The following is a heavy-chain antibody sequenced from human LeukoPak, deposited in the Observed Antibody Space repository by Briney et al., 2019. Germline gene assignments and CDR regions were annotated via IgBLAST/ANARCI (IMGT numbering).Heavy chain of an antibody. V-gene: IGHV4-39*07. CDR1: GGSISSSSYY. CDR3: ARYDILTGYYNC. CDR2: ICYSGST. J-gene: IGHJ4*02. Sequence: SETLSLTCTVPGGSISSSSYYWGWIRQPPGKGLEWIGSICYSGSTYYNPSLKSRVTISVDTSKNQFSLKLSSVTAADTAVYYCARYDILTGYYNCWGQGTLVTVSS. D-gene: IGHD3-9*01.